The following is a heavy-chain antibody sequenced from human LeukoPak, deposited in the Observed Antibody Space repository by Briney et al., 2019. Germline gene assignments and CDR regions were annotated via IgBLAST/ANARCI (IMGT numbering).Heavy chain of an antibody. Sequence: ASVKVSCTASGYTLTGYGISWVRQAPGQGLEWMGWISAYNGDTKYAQKLQGRVTMTTDTSTSTAYMEMRSLRSDDTAVYYCARDLSFLDVDTAMVCMDYWGQGTLVTVSS. D-gene: IGHD5-18*01. CDR1: GYTLTGYG. CDR2: ISAYNGDT. J-gene: IGHJ4*02. V-gene: IGHV1-18*01. CDR3: ARDLSFLDVDTAMVCMDY.